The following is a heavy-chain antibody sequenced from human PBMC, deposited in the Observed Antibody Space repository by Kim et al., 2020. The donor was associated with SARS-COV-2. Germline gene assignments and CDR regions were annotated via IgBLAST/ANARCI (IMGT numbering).Heavy chain of an antibody. V-gene: IGHV1-2*02. CDR1: GYTFTGYY. D-gene: IGHD2-21*01. CDR3: ARDGSGDGADRPTDNWFDP. Sequence: ASVKVSCKASGYTFTGYYMHWVRQAPGQGLEWMGWINPNSGGTNYAQKFQGRVTMTRDTSISTAYMELSRLRSDDTAVYYCARDGSGDGADRPTDNWFDPWGQGTLVTVSS. J-gene: IGHJ5*02. CDR2: INPNSGGT.